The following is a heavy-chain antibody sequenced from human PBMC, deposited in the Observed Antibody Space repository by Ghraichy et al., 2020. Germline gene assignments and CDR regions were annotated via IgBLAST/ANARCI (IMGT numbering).Heavy chain of an antibody. CDR1: GLTFSKFW. D-gene: IGHD5-24*01. J-gene: IGHJ4*02. CDR3: ARDLDGKDY. CDR2: IGPDGSEE. V-gene: IGHV3-7*03. Sequence: GESLNISCVASGLTFSKFWMSWVRQAPGKGLEWVANIGPDGSEERYGDSMKGRVTISRDNAKNSLYLQMNNLKVEDTAMYYCARDLDGKDYWGQGALVTVSS.